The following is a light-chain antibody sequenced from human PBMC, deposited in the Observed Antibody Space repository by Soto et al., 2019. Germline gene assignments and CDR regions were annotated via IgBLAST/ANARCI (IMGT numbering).Light chain of an antibody. CDR1: QSVSNN. CDR3: HQRQSWPRT. Sequence: EIVMTQSPATLSVSPCERGTLSCRASQSVSNNLAWYQQKPGQAPRLLIYGASTRATGIPARFSGSGSGTDFTLTISSLAPDDFAIYYCHQRQSWPRTFGQGTKVDIK. V-gene: IGKV3D-15*01. J-gene: IGKJ1*01. CDR2: GAS.